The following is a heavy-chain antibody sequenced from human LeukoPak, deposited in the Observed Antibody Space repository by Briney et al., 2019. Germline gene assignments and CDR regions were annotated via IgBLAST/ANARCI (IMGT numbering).Heavy chain of an antibody. V-gene: IGHV4-39*01. D-gene: IGHD4-11*01. Sequence: SETLSLTCTVSGGSISLNYYWGWIRQTPGKGLEWIGNFDNGGATHYNPSLKTRVSISVDTSKDQVSLKVTSVTAADTGVYYCARLSDYGNLGFYYYMDVWGKGTTVTVS. CDR2: FDNGGAT. J-gene: IGHJ6*03. CDR1: GGSISLNYY. CDR3: ARLSDYGNLGFYYYMDV.